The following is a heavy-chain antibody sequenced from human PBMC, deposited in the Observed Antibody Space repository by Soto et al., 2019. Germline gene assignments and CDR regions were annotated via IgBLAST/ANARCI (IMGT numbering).Heavy chain of an antibody. CDR1: GYTFTGYY. V-gene: IGHV1-2*04. Sequence: ASVKVSCKASGYTFTGYYMHWVRQAPGQGLEWMGWINPNSGGTNYAQKFQGWVTMTRDTSISTAYMELSRLRSDDTAVYYCARDTYYYDSSGYYYGGWFDPWGQGTLVTVSS. CDR2: INPNSGGT. CDR3: ARDTYYYDSSGYYYGGWFDP. D-gene: IGHD3-22*01. J-gene: IGHJ5*02.